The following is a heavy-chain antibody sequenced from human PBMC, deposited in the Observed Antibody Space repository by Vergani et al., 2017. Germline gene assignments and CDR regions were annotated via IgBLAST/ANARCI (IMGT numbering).Heavy chain of an antibody. Sequence: QVQLVESGGGVVQPGRSLRLSCAASGFTFSSYGMHWVRQAPGKGLEWVAVIWYDGSNKYYGDSVKGRFTISRDNSKNTLYLEMNSLRAEDTAVYYCARDRGWGKYFDYWSQGTLVTVSS. CDR1: GFTFSSYG. J-gene: IGHJ4*02. V-gene: IGHV3-33*01. D-gene: IGHD7-27*01. CDR3: ARDRGWGKYFDY. CDR2: IWYDGSNK.